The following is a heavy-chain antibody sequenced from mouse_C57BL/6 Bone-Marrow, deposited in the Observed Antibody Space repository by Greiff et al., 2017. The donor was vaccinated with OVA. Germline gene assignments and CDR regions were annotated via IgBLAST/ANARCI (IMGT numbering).Heavy chain of an antibody. D-gene: IGHD1-1*01. V-gene: IGHV5-6*01. CDR1: GFTFSSYG. J-gene: IGHJ2*01. CDR2: ISSGGSYT. Sequence: DVHLVESGGDLVKPGGSLKLSCAASGFTFSSYGMSWVRQTPDKRLEWVATISSGGSYTYYPDSVKGRFTISRDNAKNTLYLQMSSLKSEDTAMYYCARRSGSSLYYWGQGTTLTVSS. CDR3: ARRSGSSLYY.